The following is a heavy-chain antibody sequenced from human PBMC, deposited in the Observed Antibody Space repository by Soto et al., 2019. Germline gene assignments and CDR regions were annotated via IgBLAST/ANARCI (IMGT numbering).Heavy chain of an antibody. Sequence: EEQLVESGGGLVKSGGSLRLFCAASGFTFSSYGINWVRQAPGKGLEWVSSISSSGTYIYYADSVKGRFTISRDNAKNSLYLKMNSLRAEDTAVYYCARVGGYCSTSSCFAYFDYWGQGTLVTVSS. CDR2: ISSSGTYI. CDR1: GFTFSSYG. V-gene: IGHV3-21*01. D-gene: IGHD2-2*01. J-gene: IGHJ4*02. CDR3: ARVGGYCSTSSCFAYFDY.